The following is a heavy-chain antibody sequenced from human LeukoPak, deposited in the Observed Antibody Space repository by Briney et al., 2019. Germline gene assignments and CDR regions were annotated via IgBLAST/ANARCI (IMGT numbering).Heavy chain of an antibody. J-gene: IGHJ6*02. D-gene: IGHD3-10*01. Sequence: SGTLSLTCAVYGGSFSGYYWSWIRQPPGKGLEWIGEINHSGSTNYNPSLKSRVTISVDTSKNQFSLKLSSVTAADTAVYYCARRGPMVRGVIGYYYGMDVWGQGTTVTVSS. V-gene: IGHV4-34*01. CDR1: GGSFSGYY. CDR2: INHSGST. CDR3: ARRGPMVRGVIGYYYGMDV.